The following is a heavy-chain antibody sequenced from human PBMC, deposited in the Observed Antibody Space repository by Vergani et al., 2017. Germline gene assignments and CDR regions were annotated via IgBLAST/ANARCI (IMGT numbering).Heavy chain of an antibody. J-gene: IGHJ4*02. Sequence: EVQLLESGGGLVQPGGSLRLSCAASGFTFSSYAMSWVRQAPGKGLEWVSAISGSGGSTYYADSVKGRFTISRDNSKNTLYLQMNSLRAEDTAVYYCAKDWYYDFWSGYQRFDYWGQGTLVTVSS. CDR3: AKDWYYDFWSGYQRFDY. D-gene: IGHD3-3*01. CDR2: ISGSGGST. V-gene: IGHV3-23*01. CDR1: GFTFSSYA.